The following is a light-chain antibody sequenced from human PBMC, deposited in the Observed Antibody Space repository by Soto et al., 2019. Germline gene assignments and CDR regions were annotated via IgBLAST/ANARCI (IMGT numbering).Light chain of an antibody. CDR2: LNSDGSH. CDR1: SGHSSYA. J-gene: IGLJ2*01. V-gene: IGLV4-69*01. CDR3: QTWGTGMV. Sequence: QPVLTQSPSASASLGASVKLTCTLSSGHSSYAIAWHQQQPEKGPRYLMKLNSDGSHSKGDGIPDRCSGSSSGAERYLTISSLQSEDEADSYCQTWGTGMVFGGGTQLTVL.